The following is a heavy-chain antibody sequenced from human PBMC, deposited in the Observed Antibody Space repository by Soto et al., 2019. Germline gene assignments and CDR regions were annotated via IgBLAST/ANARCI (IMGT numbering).Heavy chain of an antibody. J-gene: IGHJ3*02. CDR2: ISGSGGST. V-gene: IGHV3-23*01. CDR1: GFTFSSYA. CDR3: PKARAIPDRPYAFDI. D-gene: IGHD6-6*01. Sequence: SLRLSCAASGFTFSSYAMSWVRQAPGKGLEWVSAISGSGGSTYYADSVKGRFTISRDNSKNTLYLQMNSLRAEDTAVYYCPKARAIPDRPYAFDIWRQGIMVTVS.